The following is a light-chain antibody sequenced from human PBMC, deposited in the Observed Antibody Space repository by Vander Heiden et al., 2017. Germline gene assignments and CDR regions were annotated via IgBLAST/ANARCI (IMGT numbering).Light chain of an antibody. V-gene: IGKV1-5*01. Sequence: DIHMTQSPSTLSAPVGNIVTFPSRASQNIDTRLSWCHQRTVKAPTLLIDDDSSLERVVASRFSGGGYGKDFTLTSDSLQPDDVARYYRQYSSSSSTFGPGTGVEVK. CDR1: QNIDTR. J-gene: IGKJ1*01. CDR2: DDS. CDR3: QYSSSSST.